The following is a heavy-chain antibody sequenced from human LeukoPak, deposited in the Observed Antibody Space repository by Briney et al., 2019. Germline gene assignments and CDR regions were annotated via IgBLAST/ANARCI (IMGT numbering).Heavy chain of an antibody. V-gene: IGHV5-51*01. J-gene: IGHJ6*02. CDR3: AREDLAPHYGMDV. CDR2: IYPGDSDT. Sequence: GESLKISCEGSGYIFTSYWIGWVRQVPGKGLEWMGIIYPGDSDTRYSPSFQGQVTISADKSISTAYLQWSSLKASDTAMYYCAREDLAPHYGMDVWGQGTTVTVSS. CDR1: GYIFTSYW.